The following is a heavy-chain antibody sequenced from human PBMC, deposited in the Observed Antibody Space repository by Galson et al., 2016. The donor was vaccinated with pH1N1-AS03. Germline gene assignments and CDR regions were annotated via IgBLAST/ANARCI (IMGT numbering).Heavy chain of an antibody. CDR2: ITSGGNT. Sequence: SLRLSCAASGFSFSSYAMSWVRRAPGKGLQWVSSITSGGNTYYADSVKGRFTISRDNSKQTLYLQMNSLRAEDAAVYLCAKDKGSSRHDDYWGQGTRVTVSS. CDR1: GFSFSSYA. J-gene: IGHJ4*02. CDR3: AKDKGSSRHDDY. D-gene: IGHD6-13*01. V-gene: IGHV3-23*01.